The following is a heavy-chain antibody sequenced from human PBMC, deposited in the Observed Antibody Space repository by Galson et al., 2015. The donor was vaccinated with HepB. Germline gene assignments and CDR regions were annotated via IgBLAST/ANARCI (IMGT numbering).Heavy chain of an antibody. V-gene: IGHV3-23*01. CDR2: ISGGGGNT. Sequence: SLRLSCAASGLTFSSCALSWVRQAPGKGLEWVSTISGGGGNTYYADSVKGRFTISRDNAKNSLFLQMESLRAEDTAVYYCTTNYYSYMDVWGKGTTVTVSS. J-gene: IGHJ6*03. CDR1: GLTFSSCA. CDR3: TTNYYSYMDV.